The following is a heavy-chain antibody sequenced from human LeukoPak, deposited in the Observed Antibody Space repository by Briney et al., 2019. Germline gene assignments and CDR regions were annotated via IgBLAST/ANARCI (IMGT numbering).Heavy chain of an antibody. CDR1: GYTFASYY. J-gene: IGHJ4*02. V-gene: IGHV1-46*01. CDR2: INPTGGST. Sequence: GASVKVSCKASGYTFASYYMHWVRQAPGQGLEWMGLINPTGGSTGYAQKFQGRVTITADESTSTAYMELSSLRSEDTAVYYCARFANCSGGSCPLYYFDYWGQGTLVTVSS. D-gene: IGHD2-15*01. CDR3: ARFANCSGGSCPLYYFDY.